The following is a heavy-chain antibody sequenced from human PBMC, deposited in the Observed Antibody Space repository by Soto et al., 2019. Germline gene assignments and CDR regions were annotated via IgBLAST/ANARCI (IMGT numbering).Heavy chain of an antibody. Sequence: QVQLVQSGAEVKKPGSSVKVSCKASGGTFSSYAISWVRQAPGQGLEWMGGIIPIFHTANYAQKFQGSVTITADESTSTAYMELSSLRSEDSAGYYGARGSLFYSGYDSHYYYGMDVWGQGTTVTVSS. V-gene: IGHV1-69*01. CDR1: GGTFSSYA. D-gene: IGHD5-12*01. CDR2: IIPIFHTA. CDR3: ARGSLFYSGYDSHYYYGMDV. J-gene: IGHJ6*02.